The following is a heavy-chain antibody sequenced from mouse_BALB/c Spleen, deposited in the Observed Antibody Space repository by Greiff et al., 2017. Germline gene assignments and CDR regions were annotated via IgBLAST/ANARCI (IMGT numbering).Heavy chain of an antibody. CDR3: ARPSMIKDYYAMDY. V-gene: IGHV1-82*01. Sequence: VKLMESGPELVKPGASVKISCKASGYAFSSSWMNWVKQRPGQGLEWIGRIYPGDGDTNYNGKFKGKATLTADKSSSTAYMQLSSLTSVDSAVYFCARPSMIKDYYAMDYWGQGTSVTVSS. CDR2: IYPGDGDT. J-gene: IGHJ4*01. D-gene: IGHD2-4*01. CDR1: GYAFSSSW.